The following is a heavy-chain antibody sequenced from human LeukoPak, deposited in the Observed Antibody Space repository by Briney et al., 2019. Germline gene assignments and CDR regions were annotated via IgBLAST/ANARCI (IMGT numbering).Heavy chain of an antibody. V-gene: IGHV4-34*01. D-gene: IGHD6-6*01. Sequence: KPSETLSLTCAVYGGSFSGYYWSWIRQPPGKGPEWVGEINHSGSTNYNPSLKSRVTISVDTSKNQFSLKLSSVTAADTAVYYCARSGNRYSSSWWWFDPWGQGTLVTVSS. CDR1: GGSFSGYY. CDR3: ARSGNRYSSSWWWFDP. J-gene: IGHJ5*02. CDR2: INHSGST.